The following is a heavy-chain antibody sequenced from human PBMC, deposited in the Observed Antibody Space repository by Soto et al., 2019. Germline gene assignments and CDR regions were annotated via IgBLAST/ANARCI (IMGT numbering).Heavy chain of an antibody. Sequence: EVQLVESGGGLVKPGGSLRLSCAASGFTFSNAWISWVRQAPVKGLEWVGRFKSNTDGGTKDYGAPVRGSFTISRDDSKSTLYLQMNSLKTEDTAVYYCTTDPFGYRYGYGNYYYYMDVWGKETTVTVSS. CDR1: GFTFSNAW. CDR3: TTDPFGYRYGYGNYYYYMDV. J-gene: IGHJ6*03. CDR2: FKSNTDGGTK. D-gene: IGHD5-18*01. V-gene: IGHV3-15*01.